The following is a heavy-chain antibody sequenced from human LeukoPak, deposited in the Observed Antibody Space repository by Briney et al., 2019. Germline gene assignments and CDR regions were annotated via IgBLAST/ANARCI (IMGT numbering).Heavy chain of an antibody. Sequence: SETLSLTCPVSGVSITSSTYFWSWIRQPAGKALEWIGRMDFSGSTNYNPSLRSRVTLSLDTSKNQFSLELTSATAADTAVYYCAKYEGGTMDDYWGQGTLVTVSS. V-gene: IGHV4-61*02. CDR1: GVSITSSTYF. J-gene: IGHJ4*02. CDR3: AKYEGGTMDDY. CDR2: MDFSGST. D-gene: IGHD2/OR15-2a*01.